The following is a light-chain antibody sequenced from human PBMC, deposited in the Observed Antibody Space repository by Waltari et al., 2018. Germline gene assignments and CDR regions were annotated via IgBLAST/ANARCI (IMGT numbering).Light chain of an antibody. CDR2: KAS. CDR1: QSINIW. CDR3: QQYYTFSVT. J-gene: IGKJ5*01. Sequence: DIQMTQSPSTLSASVGDRVTITYRASQSINIWLSWYQQKPGKAPKLLIDKASNLASGVPSRFSGSGAGTEFTLTINSLQPDDCATYYCQQYYTFSVTFGQGTRLEIK. V-gene: IGKV1-5*03.